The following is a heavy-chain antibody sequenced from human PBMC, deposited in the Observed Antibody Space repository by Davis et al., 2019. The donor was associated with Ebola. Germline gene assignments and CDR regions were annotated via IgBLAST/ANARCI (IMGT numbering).Heavy chain of an antibody. V-gene: IGHV1-69*06. CDR1: GGTFSSYA. J-gene: IGHJ6*02. CDR3: ARHSGYLLPYGMDV. D-gene: IGHD5-12*01. Sequence: SVKVSCKASGGTFSSYAISWVRQAPGQGLEWMGGIIPIFGTANYAQKFQGRVTITADKSTSTAYMELSSLRAEDTAVYYCARHSGYLLPYGMDVWGQGTTVTVSS. CDR2: IIPIFGTA.